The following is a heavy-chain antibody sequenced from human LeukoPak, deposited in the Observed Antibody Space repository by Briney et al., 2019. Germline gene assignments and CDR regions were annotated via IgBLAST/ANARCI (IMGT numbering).Heavy chain of an antibody. V-gene: IGHV3-74*01. Sequence: GGSLRLSCAASGFTFSNYWMYWGRQAPGKGLVWASRINPDGSSTNYADSLKGRFTISRDNAKNTLYLRMNSLRAEDTAVYYCTKGSLGAFDIWGQGTVVTVSS. J-gene: IGHJ3*02. CDR1: GFTFSNYW. D-gene: IGHD1-26*01. CDR2: INPDGSST. CDR3: TKGSLGAFDI.